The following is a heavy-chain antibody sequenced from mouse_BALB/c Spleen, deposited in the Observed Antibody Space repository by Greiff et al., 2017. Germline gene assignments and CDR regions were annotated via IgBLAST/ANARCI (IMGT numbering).Heavy chain of an antibody. J-gene: IGHJ3*01. CDR2: IYPGGGYT. Sequence: QVQLQPSGAALVRPGTSVTMSCTAAGYTFTHYWIGWVKQRPGPGLEWIGDIYPGGGYTNYNEKFKGKATLTADTSSSTAYMQLSSLTSEDSAIYYCARGDEWCAYWGQGTLVTVSA. CDR1: GYTFTHYW. D-gene: IGHD3-3*01. CDR3: ARGDEWCAY. V-gene: IGHV1-63*02.